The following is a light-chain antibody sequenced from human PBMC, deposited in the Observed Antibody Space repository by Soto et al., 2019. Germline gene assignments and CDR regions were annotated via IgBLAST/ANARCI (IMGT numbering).Light chain of an antibody. V-gene: IGLV1-47*01. Sequence: QSVLTQPPSASGTPGQRVTISCSGSNSNVGSYYVYWYQQLPGTAPKLLIYRANQRPSGVPDRFSGSKSGTSASLAISGLRSEDEDDYYCASWDDSLSGVVFGGGTKLTVL. CDR1: NSNVGSYY. J-gene: IGLJ2*01. CDR3: ASWDDSLSGVV. CDR2: RAN.